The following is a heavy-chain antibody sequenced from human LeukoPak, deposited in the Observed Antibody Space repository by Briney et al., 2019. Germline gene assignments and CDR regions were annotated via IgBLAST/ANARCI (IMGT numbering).Heavy chain of an antibody. J-gene: IGHJ4*02. CDR1: GGSISSYY. CDR3: AAALVVAGLTD. Sequence: SETLSLTCTVSGGSISSYYWSWIRQPPGKGLEWIGYIYYSGSTNYNPSLKSRVTISLDTSKKQFSLKLTSVTAADTAVYYCAAALVVAGLTDWGQGALVTVSS. CDR2: IYYSGST. D-gene: IGHD6-19*01. V-gene: IGHV4-59*01.